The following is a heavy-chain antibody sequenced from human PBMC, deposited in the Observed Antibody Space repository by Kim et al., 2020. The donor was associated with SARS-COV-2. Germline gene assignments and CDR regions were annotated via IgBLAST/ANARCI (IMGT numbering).Heavy chain of an antibody. D-gene: IGHD6-13*01. V-gene: IGHV6-1*01. Sequence: SQTLSLTCAISGDSVSSNNAAWNWIRQSPSRGLEWLGRTFYRSNWQNEYAMSVRSRITISSHTSKNQFSLQLHSVTPEDAALYYCAREGTRGSTWYNSFDQWGQGTLVTVSS. CDR2: TFYRSNWQN. CDR1: GDSVSSNNAA. CDR3: AREGTRGSTWYNSFDQ. J-gene: IGHJ4*02.